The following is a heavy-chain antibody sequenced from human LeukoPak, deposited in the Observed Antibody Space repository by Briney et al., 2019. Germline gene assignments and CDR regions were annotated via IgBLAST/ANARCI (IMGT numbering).Heavy chain of an antibody. CDR1: GGSLSSYY. D-gene: IGHD3-3*01. J-gene: IGHJ5*02. CDR3: ARGHNYDFWSGSDNWFDP. CDR2: IYYSGST. Sequence: SETLSLTCTVSGGSLSSYYWSCIRQPPRKGLERIGYIYYSGSTNYNPSLKSRVTISVDTSKNQFSLKLSSVTAADTAVYYCARGHNYDFWSGSDNWFDPWGQGTLVTVSS. V-gene: IGHV4-59*01.